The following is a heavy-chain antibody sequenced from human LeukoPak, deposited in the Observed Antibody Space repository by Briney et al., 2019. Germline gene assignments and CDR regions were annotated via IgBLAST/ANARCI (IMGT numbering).Heavy chain of an antibody. J-gene: IGHJ4*02. Sequence: ASETLSLTCIVSGGSISNSSYYWGWIRQPPGKGLEWIGSIYYSGSAYYNPSLKSRVTISVDTSKNQFSLKLTSVTAADTAVYYCARHWVVTPNYWGQGTLVTASS. D-gene: IGHD4-23*01. CDR1: GGSISNSSYY. CDR3: ARHWVVTPNY. V-gene: IGHV4-39*01. CDR2: IYYSGSA.